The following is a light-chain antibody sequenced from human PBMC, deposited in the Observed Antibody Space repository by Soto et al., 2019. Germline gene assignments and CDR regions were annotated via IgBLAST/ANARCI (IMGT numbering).Light chain of an antibody. CDR1: QSVSNSY. CDR2: GAS. Sequence: EIGLTQSPGTLSLSPGERATLSCRASQSVSNSYLAWYQQRPGQAPRLLIYGASSRATGIPDRFSGSGSGTDFTLTISRLEPEDFAVYHCQQYDASLITFGQGTKVDIK. J-gene: IGKJ1*01. CDR3: QQYDASLIT. V-gene: IGKV3-20*01.